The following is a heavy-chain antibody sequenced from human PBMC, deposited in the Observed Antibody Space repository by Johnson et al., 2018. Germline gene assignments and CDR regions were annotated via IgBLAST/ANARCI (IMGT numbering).Heavy chain of an antibody. Sequence: QVQLQESGPGLVKPSQTXSLTCAISGDSVSSNSAAWNWIRQSPSRGLELLGRTYYRSKWSNDYAVSVKSRITINPDTSKNQFPMPLNSVTPEGTAVYYCSRESGSGCYEDAFDIWGQGTMVTVSS. CDR2: TYYRSKWSN. D-gene: IGHD6-19*01. J-gene: IGHJ3*02. CDR3: SRESGSGCYEDAFDI. CDR1: GDSVSSNSAA. V-gene: IGHV6-1*01.